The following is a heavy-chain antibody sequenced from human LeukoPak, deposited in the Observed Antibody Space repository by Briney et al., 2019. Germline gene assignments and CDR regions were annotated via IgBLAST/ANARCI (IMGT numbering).Heavy chain of an antibody. CDR2: ISSSSSYI. CDR3: ARVRGYSYGLDY. Sequence: PGGSLRLSCAASGFTFSSYAMHWVRQAPGKGLEWVSSISSSSSYIYYADSVKGRFTISRDNAKNSLYLQMNSLRAEDTAVYYCARVRGYSYGLDYWGQGTLVTVSS. V-gene: IGHV3-21*01. CDR1: GFTFSSYA. J-gene: IGHJ4*02. D-gene: IGHD5-18*01.